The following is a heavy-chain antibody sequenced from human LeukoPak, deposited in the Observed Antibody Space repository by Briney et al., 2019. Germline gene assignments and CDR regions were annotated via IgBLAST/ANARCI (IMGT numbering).Heavy chain of an antibody. D-gene: IGHD2-15*01. V-gene: IGHV4-34*01. J-gene: IGHJ4*02. Sequence: PSETLSLTCAVYGGSFSGYYWSWIRQPPGKGLEWIGEINHSGSTNYNPSLKSRVTISVDTSKNQFSLKLSSVTAADTAVYYCARGGRRWTDPRSQSKLYCSGGSCYSGDYFDYWGQGTLVTVSS. CDR2: INHSGST. CDR3: ARGGRRWTDPRSQSKLYCSGGSCYSGDYFDY. CDR1: GGSFSGYY.